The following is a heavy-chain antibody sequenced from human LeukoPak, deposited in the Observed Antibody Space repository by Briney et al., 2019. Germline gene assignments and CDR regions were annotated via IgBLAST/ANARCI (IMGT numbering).Heavy chain of an antibody. V-gene: IGHV3-7*01. Sequence: GGSLRLSCAASGFSFNKYWMNWVRQAPGKGLEWVANIKQDGSEKYYVDSVKGRFTISRDNAKNSLFLQMGSLRAEDTAVYYCARDEWAGTVAYWGQGTLVTVSS. CDR1: GFSFNKYW. D-gene: IGHD6-19*01. J-gene: IGHJ4*02. CDR2: IKQDGSEK. CDR3: ARDEWAGTVAY.